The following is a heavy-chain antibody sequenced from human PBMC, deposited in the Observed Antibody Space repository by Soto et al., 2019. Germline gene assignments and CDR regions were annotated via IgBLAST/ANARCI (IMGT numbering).Heavy chain of an antibody. J-gene: IGHJ3*01. CDR1: GFTVSYNY. CDR2: IYRGGDT. V-gene: IGHV3-53*01. CDR3: ARGMYGSGSYYIGDAFDV. Sequence: GGSLRLSCAVSGFTVSYNYMNWVRQAPGKGLEWVSVIYRGGDTFYADSVKGRFTISRDNSKNTLYLQMNSLRAEDTAVYYCARGMYGSGSYYIGDAFDVWGQGTMVTVSS. D-gene: IGHD3-10*01.